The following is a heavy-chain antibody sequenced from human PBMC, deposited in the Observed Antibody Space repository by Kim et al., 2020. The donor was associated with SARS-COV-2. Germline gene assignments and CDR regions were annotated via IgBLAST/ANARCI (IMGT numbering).Heavy chain of an antibody. CDR3: ARAAGIAAAPVPYYFDY. Sequence: SETLSLTCTVSGGSISSYYWSWIRQPPGKGLEWIGYIYYSGSTNYNPSLKSRVTISVDTSKNQFSLKLSSVTAADTAVYYCARAAGIAAAPVPYYFDYWGQGTLVTVSS. V-gene: IGHV4-59*01. J-gene: IGHJ4*02. CDR1: GGSISSYY. D-gene: IGHD6-13*01. CDR2: IYYSGST.